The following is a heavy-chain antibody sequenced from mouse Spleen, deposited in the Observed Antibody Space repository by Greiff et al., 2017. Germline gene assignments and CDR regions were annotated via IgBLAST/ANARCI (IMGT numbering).Heavy chain of an antibody. Sequence: QVQLQQPGAELVKPGASVTLSCKASGYTFTSYWMHWVKQRPGRGLEWIGRIDPNSGGTKYNEKFKSKATLTVDKPSSTAYMQLSSLTSEDSAVYDCARSRDGSFPDAMDYWGQGTSVTVSS. J-gene: IGHJ4*01. V-gene: IGHV1-72*01. CDR2: IDPNSGGT. CDR3: ARSRDGSFPDAMDY. D-gene: IGHD1-1*02. CDR1: GYTFTSYW.